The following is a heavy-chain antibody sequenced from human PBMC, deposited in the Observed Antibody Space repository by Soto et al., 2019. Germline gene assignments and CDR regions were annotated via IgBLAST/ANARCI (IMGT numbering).Heavy chain of an antibody. V-gene: IGHV4-59*01. D-gene: IGHD5-12*01. CDR3: ARDSGRWLQRNWFDP. CDR1: GGSISSYY. J-gene: IGHJ5*02. Sequence: QVQLQESGPGLVKPSETLSLTCTVSGGSISSYYWSWIRQPPGKGLEWIGYIYYSGSTNYNPSLKSRVTISVDTSKNQFSLKLSSVTAADTAVYYCARDSGRWLQRNWFDPWGQGTLVTVSS. CDR2: IYYSGST.